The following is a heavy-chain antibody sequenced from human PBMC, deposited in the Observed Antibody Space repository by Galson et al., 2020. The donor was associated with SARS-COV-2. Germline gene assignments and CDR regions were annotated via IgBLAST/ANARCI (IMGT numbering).Heavy chain of an antibody. CDR2: MNPKRGDT. CDR1: GYTFNIYE. J-gene: IGHJ6*03. Sequence: ASAKVSCKASGYTFNIYEINWVRLTTGQGLEWMGWMNPKRGDTVHAQKFQDRVTMNSDTSTNTAYMELSSLRSEDSAVYYCARLPYSRSLGYCCMCVWGKGATVPVSS. CDR3: ARLPYSRSLGYCCMCV. V-gene: IGHV1-8*01. D-gene: IGHD6-13*01.